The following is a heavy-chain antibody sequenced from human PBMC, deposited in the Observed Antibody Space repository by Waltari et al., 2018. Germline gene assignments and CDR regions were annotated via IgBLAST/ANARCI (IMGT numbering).Heavy chain of an antibody. CDR3: TRDLYGSGGDWFDP. CDR1: GFALRDHD. CDR2: IGGTHSNI. J-gene: IGHJ5*02. Sequence: EVRLAESGGGLVRPGGSLGLSCPAPGFALRDHDMNWVRQAPGTGLEWVSSIGGTHSNIFYADSVKGRFTVSRDNAKNSLYLQMDNLRAEDSGLYFCTRDLYGSGGDWFDPWGQGTLVTVSS. V-gene: IGHV3-21*03. D-gene: IGHD3-10*01.